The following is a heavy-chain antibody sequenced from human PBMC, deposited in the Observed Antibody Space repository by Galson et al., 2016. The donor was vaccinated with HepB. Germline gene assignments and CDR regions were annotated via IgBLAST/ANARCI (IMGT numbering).Heavy chain of an antibody. CDR3: ARADYSSISYFDY. D-gene: IGHD4-11*01. CDR1: GFSFSDYD. J-gene: IGHJ4*02. Sequence: SLRLSCAASGFSFSDYDMNWVRQAPGKGLEWVSPISSASSYIYYADSVKGRFTISRDNAKNSLYLHMNSLRAEDTAVYYCARADYSSISYFDYWGQGTLVTVSS. CDR2: ISSASSYI. V-gene: IGHV3-21*06.